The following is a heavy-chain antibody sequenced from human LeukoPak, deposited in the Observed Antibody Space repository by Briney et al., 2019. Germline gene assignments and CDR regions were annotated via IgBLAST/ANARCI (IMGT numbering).Heavy chain of an antibody. CDR3: ARGRLGYYYGSGAWFDP. D-gene: IGHD3-10*01. J-gene: IGHJ5*02. Sequence: ASVKVSCKASGYTFTSYDINWVRQATGQGLEWMGWMNPNSGNTGYAQKFQGRVTITRNTSISTAYMELSSLGSEDTAVYYCARGRLGYYYGSGAWFDPWGQGTLVTVSS. CDR2: MNPNSGNT. CDR1: GYTFTSYD. V-gene: IGHV1-8*03.